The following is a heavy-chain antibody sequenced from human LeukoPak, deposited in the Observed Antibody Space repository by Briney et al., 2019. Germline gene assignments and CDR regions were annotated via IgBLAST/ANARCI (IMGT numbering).Heavy chain of an antibody. CDR3: TRDSGTYNWFDP. V-gene: IGHV3-73*01. D-gene: IGHD1-26*01. CDR1: GFTFCRSA. Sequence: GGSLKLSCAASGFTFCRSAIHWLRQSSGIGRPWVGRIDKIEKGYVSSTACAASVKGRFTISRDDSINTAYLQMKSLKTDDTALYYCTRDSGTYNWFDPWGQGTLVTVSS. CDR2: IDKIEKGYVSST. J-gene: IGHJ5*02.